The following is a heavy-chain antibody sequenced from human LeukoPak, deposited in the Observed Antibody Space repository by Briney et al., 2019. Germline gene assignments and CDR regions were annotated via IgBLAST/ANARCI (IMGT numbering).Heavy chain of an antibody. CDR2: ISWNSGSI. D-gene: IGHD1-26*01. CDR1: GFTFDDYA. Sequence: HPGGSLRLSCAASGFTFDDYAMHWVRQAPGKGLEWVSGISWNSGSIGYADSVKGRFTISRDNAKNSLYLQMNSLRAEDTALYYCAKGDSGSYWLFDYWGQGTLVTVSS. CDR3: AKGDSGSYWLFDY. J-gene: IGHJ4*02. V-gene: IGHV3-9*01.